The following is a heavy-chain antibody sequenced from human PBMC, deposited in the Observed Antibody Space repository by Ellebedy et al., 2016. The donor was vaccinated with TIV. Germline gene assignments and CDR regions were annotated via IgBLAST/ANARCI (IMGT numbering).Heavy chain of an antibody. J-gene: IGHJ3*02. D-gene: IGHD4-17*01. CDR2: INQDGSMK. V-gene: IGHV3-7*01. Sequence: GESLKISCAASGFTFNSYWMTWVRQAPGKGLEWVANINQDGSMKYFVDSVKGRFTLSRDHAKNSLYLQMNSLRDEDTAVYYCATDGSYGDYRSPTHAFVMWGQGTVVTVSS. CDR3: ATDGSYGDYRSPTHAFVM. CDR1: GFTFNSYW.